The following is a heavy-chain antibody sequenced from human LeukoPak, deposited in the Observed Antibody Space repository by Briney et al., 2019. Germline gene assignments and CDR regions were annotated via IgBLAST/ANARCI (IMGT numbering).Heavy chain of an antibody. Sequence: GGSLRLSCAASGFTFSSYWMHWVRQAPGKGLVWVSRIRTDGTITTYADSVKGRFTISRDNSKNTLYLQMNSLRAEDTAVYYCARDLRITMIVVVITRGSFDIWGQGTMVTVSS. CDR3: ARDLRITMIVVVITRGSFDI. CDR1: GFTFSSYW. CDR2: IRTDGTIT. D-gene: IGHD3-22*01. V-gene: IGHV3-74*01. J-gene: IGHJ3*02.